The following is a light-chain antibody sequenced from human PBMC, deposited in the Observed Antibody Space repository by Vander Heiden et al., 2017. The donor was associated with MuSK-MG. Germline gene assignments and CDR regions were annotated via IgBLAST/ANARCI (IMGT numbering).Light chain of an antibody. J-gene: IGKJ1*01. CDR2: GAS. CDR3: QHYNNWPPWT. CDR1: QSISTN. V-gene: IGKV3-15*01. Sequence: EIVITPVPATLSVSPGERATLSCRASQSISTNLAWYQQKPGQAPRLLIYGASTRATGIPARFSGSGSGTEFTLTISSLQSEDFAVYYCQHYNNWPPWTFGQGTKVEIK.